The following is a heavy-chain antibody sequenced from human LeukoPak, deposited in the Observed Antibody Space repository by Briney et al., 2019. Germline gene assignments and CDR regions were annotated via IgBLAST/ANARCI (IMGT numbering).Heavy chain of an antibody. Sequence: SETLSLTCTASGASMSSHYWTWMRQDPGTGLEWIGNIYHTGSTSYNPALESRVTISLDTSNNQFSLKLTSVTAADTAVYYCAKEGGPARPGLDSWGQGTLVTVSS. CDR1: GASMSSHY. CDR2: IYHTGST. V-gene: IGHV4-59*11. D-gene: IGHD6-6*01. CDR3: AKEGGPARPGLDS. J-gene: IGHJ4*02.